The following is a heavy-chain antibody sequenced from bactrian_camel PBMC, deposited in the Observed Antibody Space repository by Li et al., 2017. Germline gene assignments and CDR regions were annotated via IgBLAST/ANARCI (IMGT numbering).Heavy chain of an antibody. CDR1: GRSNENYF. J-gene: IGHJ4*01. CDR3: AADAVARDCYSGDWFRPQRMNY. D-gene: IGHD1*01. CDR2: ILGLTTT. Sequence: HVQLVESGGGSVQAGGSLRLSCAISGRSNENYFLAWFRQPPGKEREGVASILGLTTTSYEDSVKGRFIISRDNAKNTLWLQMKDLKPEDTGIYYCAADAVARDCYSGDWFRPQRMNYWGLGTQVTVS. V-gene: IGHV3S55*01.